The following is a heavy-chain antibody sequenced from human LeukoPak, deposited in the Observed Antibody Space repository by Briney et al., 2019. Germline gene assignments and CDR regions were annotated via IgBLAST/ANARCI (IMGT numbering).Heavy chain of an antibody. CDR2: IYISGST. CDR3: AKDPVQWELRYYFDH. Sequence: SETLSLTCTVSGDSISSGSYFSNWIRQPAGKGLEWIGRIYISGSTDYNPSLKSRVTISVDTAKNQFSLKLTSVTAADTAVYYCAKDPVQWELRYYFDHWGQGTLVTVSS. V-gene: IGHV4-61*02. J-gene: IGHJ4*02. CDR1: GDSISSGSYF. D-gene: IGHD1-26*01.